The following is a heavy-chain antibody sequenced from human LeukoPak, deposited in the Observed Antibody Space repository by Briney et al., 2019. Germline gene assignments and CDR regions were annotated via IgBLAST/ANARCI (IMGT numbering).Heavy chain of an antibody. J-gene: IGHJ3*02. CDR2: ISSSGSTI. CDR1: GFTFSDYY. D-gene: IGHD3-22*01. Sequence: GGSLRLSCAASGFTFSDYYMSWIRQAPGKGLEWVSYISSSGSTIYYADSVKGRFTISRDNAKNSLYLQMNSLRAEDTAVYYCARVMMERITMIVYLRWGNAFDIWGQGTMVTVSS. V-gene: IGHV3-11*01. CDR3: ARVMMERITMIVYLRWGNAFDI.